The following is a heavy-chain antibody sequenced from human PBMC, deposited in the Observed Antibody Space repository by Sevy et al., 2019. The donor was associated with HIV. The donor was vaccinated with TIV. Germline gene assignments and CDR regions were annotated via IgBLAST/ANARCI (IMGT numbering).Heavy chain of an antibody. D-gene: IGHD1-1*01. V-gene: IGHV3-11*01. CDR3: AREKRQDYYYGMDV. CDR1: GFTSSDYY. Sequence: GGSLRLSCVGFGFTSSDYYMSWIRQAPGKGLEWVSYISGSGSTIDYADSVKGRFSISRDNAKNSLYLKMNSLRAEDTAVYYCAREKRQDYYYGMDVWGQGTTVTVSS. J-gene: IGHJ6*02. CDR2: ISGSGSTI.